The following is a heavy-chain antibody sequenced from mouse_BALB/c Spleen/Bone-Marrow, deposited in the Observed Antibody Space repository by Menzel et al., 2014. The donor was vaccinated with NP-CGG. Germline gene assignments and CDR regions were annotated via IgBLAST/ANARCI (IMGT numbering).Heavy chain of an antibody. CDR2: INSNGGST. CDR1: GFTFSSYG. J-gene: IGHJ4*01. CDR3: ARDGYYVFYAMDY. V-gene: IGHV5-6-3*01. Sequence: EVKLVESGGGLVQPGGSLKLSCAASGFTFSSYGMSWVRQTPDKRLELVATINSNGGSTYYPDSVKDRFTISRDNAKNTLYLQMSSLKSEDTAMYYCARDGYYVFYAMDYWGQGTSVTVSS. D-gene: IGHD2-3*01.